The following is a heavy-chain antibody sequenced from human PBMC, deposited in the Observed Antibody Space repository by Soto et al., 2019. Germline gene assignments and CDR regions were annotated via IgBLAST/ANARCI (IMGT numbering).Heavy chain of an antibody. V-gene: IGHV1-69*13. CDR2: IIPIFGTA. D-gene: IGHD1-1*01. CDR1: GGTFSSYA. J-gene: IGHJ3*02. Sequence: GASVKVSCKASGGTFSSYAISWVRQAPGQGLEWMGGIIPIFGTANYAQKFQGRVTITADESTSTAYMELSSLRSEDTAVYYFASPSPSTTGLGAFDIWGQGTMVTVS. CDR3: ASPSPSTTGLGAFDI.